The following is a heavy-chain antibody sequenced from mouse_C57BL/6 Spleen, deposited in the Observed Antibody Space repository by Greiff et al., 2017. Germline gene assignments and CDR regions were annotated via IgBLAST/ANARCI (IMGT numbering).Heavy chain of an antibody. CDR1: GYTFTGYW. J-gene: IGHJ2*01. V-gene: IGHV1-9*01. CDR3: GRRILRRGFDY. D-gene: IGHD2-4*01. CDR2: ILPGSGST. Sequence: VQLQQPGAELMKPGASVKLSCKASGYTFTGYWIEWVKQRPGHGLEWIGEILPGSGSTNYNEKFKGKATLTADTSSNTAYMQRSSLTTEDSAIYYCGRRILRRGFDYWGQGTTLTVSS.